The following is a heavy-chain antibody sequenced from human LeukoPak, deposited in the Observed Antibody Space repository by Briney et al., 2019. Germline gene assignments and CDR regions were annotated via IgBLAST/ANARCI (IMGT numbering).Heavy chain of an antibody. CDR1: GGSISSSSYD. J-gene: IGHJ4*02. D-gene: IGHD3-10*01. Sequence: PSETLSLTCTVSGGSISSSSYDWGWICRPPGKGLEWIGNIYYIGSAYYHPSLKSRVTITVDTSKNQFSLKLSSVTAADTAVYYCARHEYYGLEGGFDYWGQGTLVTVSS. CDR2: IYYIGSA. V-gene: IGHV4-39*01. CDR3: ARHEYYGLEGGFDY.